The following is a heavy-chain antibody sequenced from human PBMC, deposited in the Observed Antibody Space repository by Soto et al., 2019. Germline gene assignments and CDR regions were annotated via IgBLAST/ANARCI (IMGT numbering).Heavy chain of an antibody. Sequence: QVQLVQSGAEVKKPGSSVKVYCKASGGTFSSYAISWVRQAPGQGLEWMGGIIPIFGTANYAQKFQGRVTITADESTSTAYMELSSLRSEDTAVYYCARGLVDYGDYYYYGMDVWCQVTTVTVSS. CDR1: GGTFSSYA. CDR2: IIPIFGTA. CDR3: ARGLVDYGDYYYYGMDV. D-gene: IGHD4-17*01. V-gene: IGHV1-69*01. J-gene: IGHJ6*02.